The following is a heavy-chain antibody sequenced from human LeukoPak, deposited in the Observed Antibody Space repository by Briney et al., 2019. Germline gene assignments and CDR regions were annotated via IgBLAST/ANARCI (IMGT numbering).Heavy chain of an antibody. V-gene: IGHV4-59*01. Sequence: SETLSLTCAVYGGSFSGYYWSWIRQPPGKGLEWIGHIYYSGNTIYNPSLKSRVTISIDTSKNQFSLKLSSVTTADTAVYYCAGEDYFDTSGYASWRFDIWGQGTMVTVSS. D-gene: IGHD3-22*01. CDR2: IYYSGNT. CDR1: GGSFSGYY. CDR3: AGEDYFDTSGYASWRFDI. J-gene: IGHJ3*02.